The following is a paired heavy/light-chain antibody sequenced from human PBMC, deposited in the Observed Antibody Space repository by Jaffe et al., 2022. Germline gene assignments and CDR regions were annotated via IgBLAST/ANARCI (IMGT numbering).Light chain of an antibody. J-gene: IGKJ2*01. V-gene: IGKV1D-8*02. Sequence: AIWMTQSPSLLSASTGDRVTISCRMSQGISSYLAWYQQKPGKAPELLIYAASTLQSGVPSRFSGSGSGTDFTLTISCLQSEDFATYYCQQYYSFPYTFGQGTKLEIK. CDR2: AAS. CDR1: QGISSY. CDR3: QQYYSFPYT.
Heavy chain of an antibody. CDR3: ASLGMMYYYDSRGAFDI. J-gene: IGHJ3*02. CDR2: IIPIFGTA. D-gene: IGHD3-22*01. CDR1: GGTFSSYA. V-gene: IGHV1-69*05. Sequence: QVQLVQSGAEVKKPGSSVKVSCKASGGTFSSYAISWVRQAPGQGLEWMGGIIPIFGTANYAQKFQGRVTITTDESTSTAYMELSSLRSEDTAVYYCASLGMMYYYDSRGAFDIWGQGTMVTVSS.